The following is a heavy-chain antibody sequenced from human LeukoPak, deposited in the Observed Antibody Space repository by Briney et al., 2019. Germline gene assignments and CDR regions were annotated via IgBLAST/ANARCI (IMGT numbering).Heavy chain of an antibody. CDR3: ATVSDTIVAAGNVEF. J-gene: IGHJ4*02. Sequence: GGSLRLSCAASGFTFSSYAMSWVRQAPGQGLEWVSGISGSDGSTYYAGSVKGRFSISRDSSKNALYLQMNSLRAEDTAVYYCATVSDTIVAAGNVEFWGQGTLVTVSS. V-gene: IGHV3-23*01. CDR1: GFTFSSYA. CDR2: ISGSDGST. D-gene: IGHD6-13*01.